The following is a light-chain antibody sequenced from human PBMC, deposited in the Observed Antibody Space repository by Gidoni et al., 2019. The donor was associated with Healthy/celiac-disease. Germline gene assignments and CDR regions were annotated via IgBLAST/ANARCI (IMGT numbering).Light chain of an antibody. CDR1: SSNLGSNY. CDR2: RNN. J-gene: IGLJ2*01. V-gene: IGLV1-47*01. Sequence: QSVLTHPPSASGPPGQGVTISCSGSSSNLGSNYVYWYQQLPGTAPKLLIYRNNQRPSGVPDRFSGSKSGTSASLAISGLRSEDEADYYCAAWDDSLSGVVFGGGTKLTVL. CDR3: AAWDDSLSGVV.